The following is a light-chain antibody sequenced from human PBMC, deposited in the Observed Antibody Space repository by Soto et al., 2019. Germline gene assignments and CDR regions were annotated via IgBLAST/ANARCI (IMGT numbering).Light chain of an antibody. CDR2: GAS. V-gene: IGKV3D-20*02. CDR3: QQRRSWPET. Sequence: EFVLTQSPGTLSLSPGERATLSCRASQTVRNNYLAWYQQKPGQAPRLLIYGASSRATGIPDRFSGSGSGTDFTLTISSLEPEDFAVYYCQQRRSWPETFGQGTRLEIK. J-gene: IGKJ5*01. CDR1: QTVRNNY.